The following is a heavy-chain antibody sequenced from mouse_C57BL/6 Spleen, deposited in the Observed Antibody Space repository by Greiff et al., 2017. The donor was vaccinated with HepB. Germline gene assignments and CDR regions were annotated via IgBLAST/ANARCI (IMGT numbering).Heavy chain of an antibody. CDR2: IRNKANGYTT. V-gene: IGHV7-3*01. CDR1: GFTFTDYY. D-gene: IGHD1-1*01. CDR3: ARSRYYYGSSYYFDY. Sequence: EVKVVESGGGLVQPGGSLSLSCAASGFTFTDYYMSWVRQPPGKALEWLGFIRNKANGYTTEYSASVKGRFTISRDNSQSILYLQMNALRAEDSATYYCARSRYYYGSSYYFDYWGQGTTLTVSS. J-gene: IGHJ2*01.